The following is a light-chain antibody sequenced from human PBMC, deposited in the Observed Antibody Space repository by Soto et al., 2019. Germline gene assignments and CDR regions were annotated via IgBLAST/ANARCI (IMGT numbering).Light chain of an antibody. Sequence: QSALTQPASVSGSPGQSITISCTGTSSDVGGYDYVSWYQQHPGKAPKLIIYEVSTRPLGVSDRFSASKSGNTASLTISGLQPDDEADYYCSYYTISGVFGGGTKLTVL. CDR1: SSDVGGYDY. V-gene: IGLV2-14*01. J-gene: IGLJ3*02. CDR2: EVS. CDR3: SYYTISGV.